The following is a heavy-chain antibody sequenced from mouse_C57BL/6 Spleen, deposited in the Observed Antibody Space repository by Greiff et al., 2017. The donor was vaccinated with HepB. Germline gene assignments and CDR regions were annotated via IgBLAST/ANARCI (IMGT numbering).Heavy chain of an antibody. J-gene: IGHJ1*03. Sequence: QVHVKQPGTELVKPGASVKLSCKASGYTFTSYWMHWVKQRPGQGLEWIGNINPSNGGTNYNEKFKSKATLTVDKSSSTAYMQPSSLTSEDSAVYYCVYYGNYGGYFDVWGTGTTVTVSS. CDR2: INPSNGGT. V-gene: IGHV1-53*01. CDR1: GYTFTSYW. CDR3: VYYGNYGGYFDV. D-gene: IGHD2-1*01.